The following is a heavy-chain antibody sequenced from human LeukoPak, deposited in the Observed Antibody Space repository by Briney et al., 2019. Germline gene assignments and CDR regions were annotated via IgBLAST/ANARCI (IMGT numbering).Heavy chain of an antibody. V-gene: IGHV3-66*01. D-gene: IGHD3-10*01. CDR2: IYTGGST. CDR1: GFSVRSNY. Sequence: PGGSLRLSCAASGFSVRSNYMYWVRQAPGKGLEWVSAIYTGGSTYHAESVKGRFTISRDNSQNTLYLQMNSLRGEDTAVYYCARGSGGWSFDRWGRGTLVTVYS. J-gene: IGHJ2*01. CDR3: ARGSGGWSFDR.